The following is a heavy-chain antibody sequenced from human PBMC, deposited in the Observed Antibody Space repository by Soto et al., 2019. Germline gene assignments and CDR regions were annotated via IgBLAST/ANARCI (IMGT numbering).Heavy chain of an antibody. CDR1: GGSLSSGGYY. CDR2: IYYSGST. CDR3: ARSSTSANYLDY. V-gene: IGHV4-31*03. J-gene: IGHJ4*02. Sequence: PSETLSLTCTVSGGSLSSGGYYWRWIRQHPGKGLEWIGYIYYSGSTYYNPSLKSRVTISVDTSKNQFSLKLSSVTAADTAVYYCARSSTSANYLDYRGQGTLVTVSS. D-gene: IGHD2-2*01.